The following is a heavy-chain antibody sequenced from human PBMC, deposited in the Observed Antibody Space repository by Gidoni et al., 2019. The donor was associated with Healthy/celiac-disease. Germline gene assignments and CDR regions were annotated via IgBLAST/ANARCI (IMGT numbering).Heavy chain of an antibody. J-gene: IGHJ6*02. CDR3: AKEYDSSGYYYYYGMDV. CDR2: ISYDGSNK. Sequence: QVQLVESGGGVVQPGRSLRLSCAASGFTFSSYGMHWVRQAPGTGLEWVAVISYDGSNKYYADSVKGRFTISRDNSKNTLYLQMNSLRAEDTAVYYCAKEYDSSGYYYYYGMDVWGQGTTVTVSS. D-gene: IGHD3-22*01. V-gene: IGHV3-30*18. CDR1: GFTFSSYG.